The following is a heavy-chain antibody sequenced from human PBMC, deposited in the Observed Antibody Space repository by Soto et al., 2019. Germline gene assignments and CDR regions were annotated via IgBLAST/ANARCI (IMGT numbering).Heavy chain of an antibody. CDR2: IERDDDDK. J-gene: IGHJ6*02. CDR1: GFSLTRPGMC. Sequence: SGPTLVNPTETLTLTCTFSGFSLTRPGMCVSRIRQSPGKALEWLALIERDDDDKYYSTSLKTRLTISKDTRKNQVVLTMANMEPADTATYYCARSIRGPRRFNGMDVWGQGTTVTVSS. V-gene: IGHV2-70*13. D-gene: IGHD1-20*01. CDR3: ARSIRGPRRFNGMDV.